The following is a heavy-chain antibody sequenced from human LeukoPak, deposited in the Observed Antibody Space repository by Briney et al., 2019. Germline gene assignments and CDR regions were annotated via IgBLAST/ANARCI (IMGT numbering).Heavy chain of an antibody. Sequence: GGSLRLSCAASGFTFSSYWMHWVRQAPGKGLVWVSRISSDGSGTSYADSVKGRFSISRDNAKNTLYLHMNSLRAEDTALYYCARVMKSPTSREADFGARGILVTVSS. J-gene: IGHJ4*02. CDR2: ISSDGSGT. V-gene: IGHV3-74*01. CDR1: GFTFSSYW. CDR3: ARVMKSPTSREADF. D-gene: IGHD3-16*01.